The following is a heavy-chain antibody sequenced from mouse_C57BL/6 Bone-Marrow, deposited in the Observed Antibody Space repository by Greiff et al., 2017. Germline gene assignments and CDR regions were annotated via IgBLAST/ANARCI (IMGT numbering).Heavy chain of an antibody. CDR3: ARDWGYRPFAY. V-gene: IGHV1-50*01. CDR2: IDPSDSYY. J-gene: IGHJ3*01. CDR1: GYTFTSYW. D-gene: IGHD2-2*01. Sequence: VQLLQSGAELVKPGASVKLSCKASGYTFTSYWMQWVKQRPGQGLEWIGEIDPSDSYYNSNHKFKGKATLTVDKYSSTAYLPLSSLTSEDSAVYYCARDWGYRPFAYWGQGTLVTVSA.